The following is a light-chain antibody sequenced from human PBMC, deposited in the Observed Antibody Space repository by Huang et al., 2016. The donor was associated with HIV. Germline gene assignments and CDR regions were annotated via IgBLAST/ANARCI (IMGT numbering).Light chain of an antibody. CDR2: GAS. Sequence: EIVMTQSPATLSVSPGERATLSCRASQSVSSNLAWYQQKPGQAPRLLIYGASTRATGIPARFSGSVSGTEFTLTISSLQSEDFAVYYCQQYNNWHYTFGQGTKLEIK. CDR1: QSVSSN. CDR3: QQYNNWHYT. J-gene: IGKJ2*01. V-gene: IGKV3-15*01.